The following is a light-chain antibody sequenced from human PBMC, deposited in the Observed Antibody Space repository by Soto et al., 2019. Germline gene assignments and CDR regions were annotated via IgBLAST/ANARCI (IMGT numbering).Light chain of an antibody. CDR2: GAS. J-gene: IGKJ4*01. CDR3: QRYNTYPLT. CDR1: QSVTSN. Sequence: EIVMTQSPATLSVSPGERATLSCRASQSVTSNLAWYQQKPGRAPRLLIYGASTRATGIPARFSGSGSGTEFTLTISSLQPDDSATYYCQRYNTYPLTFGGGTKVDIK. V-gene: IGKV3-15*01.